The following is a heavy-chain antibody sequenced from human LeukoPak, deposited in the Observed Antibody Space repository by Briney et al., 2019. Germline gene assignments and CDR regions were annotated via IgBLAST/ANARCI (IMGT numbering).Heavy chain of an antibody. D-gene: IGHD6-13*01. Sequence: ASVTVSCTASGYTFTSYDINWVRQATGQGLEWMGWMNPNSGNTGYAQKFQGRVTMTRNTSISTAYMELSSLRSEDTAVYYCARVGSSSSNWFDPWGQGTLVTVSS. CDR2: MNPNSGNT. J-gene: IGHJ5*02. CDR3: ARVGSSSSNWFDP. V-gene: IGHV1-8*01. CDR1: GYTFTSYD.